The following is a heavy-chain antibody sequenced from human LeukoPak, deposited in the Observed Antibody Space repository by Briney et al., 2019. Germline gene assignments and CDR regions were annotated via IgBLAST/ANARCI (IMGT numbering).Heavy chain of an antibody. D-gene: IGHD2-15*01. CDR2: INPNSGGT. CDR1: GYTFTGYY. J-gene: IGHJ3*02. CDR3: ARGYCSGGSCLSAFDI. Sequence: GASVKVSCKASGYTFTGYYMHWVRQAPGQGLEWMGWINPNSGGTNYAQKFQGRVTMTRDTSISTAYMELSRLRSDDTAVYYCARGYCSGGSCLSAFDIWGQGTMVTVSS. V-gene: IGHV1-2*02.